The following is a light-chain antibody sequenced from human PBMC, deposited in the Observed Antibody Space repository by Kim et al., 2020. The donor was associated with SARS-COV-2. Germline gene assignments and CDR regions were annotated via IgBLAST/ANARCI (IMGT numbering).Light chain of an antibody. V-gene: IGLV3-27*01. J-gene: IGLJ3*02. Sequence: SYELTQPSSVSVSPGQTATITCSGDVLATKYSRWFQQKPGQAPLLLIYRDTERPSGIPERFSGSNSGTTVTLTISGAQVEDEADYFCYSATDNYLVFGGGTQLTVL. CDR3: YSATDNYLV. CDR1: VLATKY. CDR2: RDT.